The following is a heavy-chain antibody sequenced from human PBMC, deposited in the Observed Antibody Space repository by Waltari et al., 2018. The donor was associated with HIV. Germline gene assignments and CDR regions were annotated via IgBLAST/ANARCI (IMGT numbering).Heavy chain of an antibody. CDR1: GFTFSTYW. Sequence: EVLLLESGGGLVQPGGSLRLSCAASGFTFSTYWMHWVRQAPGKGLVWVSRIDEYGGITNYADSVEGRFTISRDNAKNTLYLQMNNLRAEDTATYYCARDLSGYSDYWGQGTLVTVSS. V-gene: IGHV3-74*01. CDR3: ARDLSGYSDY. CDR2: IDEYGGIT. J-gene: IGHJ4*02. D-gene: IGHD3-3*01.